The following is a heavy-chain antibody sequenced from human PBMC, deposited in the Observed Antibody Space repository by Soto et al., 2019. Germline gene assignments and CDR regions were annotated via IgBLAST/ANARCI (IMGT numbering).Heavy chain of an antibody. V-gene: IGHV3-23*01. J-gene: IGHJ4*02. D-gene: IGHD3-16*02. Sequence: EVQLLESGGGLVQPGGSLTLSCATSGFTFSSYAMVWVRQAAEKGLEWVASISNNGDTAYYADSVKGRFTISRGNSENALYRQRNGLRADDTALYFCAKSRVFIGAIVTLLDSWGQGTQVTVSS. CDR2: ISNNGDTA. CDR1: GFTFSSYA. CDR3: AKSRVFIGAIVTLLDS.